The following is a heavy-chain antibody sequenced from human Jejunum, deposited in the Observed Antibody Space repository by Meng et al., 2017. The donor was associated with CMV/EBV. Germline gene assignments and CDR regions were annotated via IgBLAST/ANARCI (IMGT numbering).Heavy chain of an antibody. CDR3: ATADEYAIKY. CDR2: IDHLRRT. CDR1: GGSFSAYT. Sequence: QVQPQEWGAGLLKPSETLSLTCTLSGGSFSAYTWSWIRQAPGKGLEWIAEIDHLRRTNFNPSLKSRASISRDTSRDQFSLRLNSVTAADTAVYYCATADEYAIKYWGQGTLVTVSS. J-gene: IGHJ4*02. D-gene: IGHD5-12*01. V-gene: IGHV4-34*01.